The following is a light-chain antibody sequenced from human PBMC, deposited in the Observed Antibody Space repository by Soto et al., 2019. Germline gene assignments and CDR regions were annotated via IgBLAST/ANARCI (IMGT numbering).Light chain of an antibody. CDR2: DAS. CDR3: QQYHGYSLT. CDR1: QTISFS. V-gene: IGKV1-5*01. Sequence: DIQMTQSPSTLSASVGDRVTITCRASQTISFSLAWYQQKPGKAPKLLIYDASTLQSGVPSRFSGSESGTEFILTISGQQPHDFATYYCQQYHGYSLTFGQGTKVEI. J-gene: IGKJ1*01.